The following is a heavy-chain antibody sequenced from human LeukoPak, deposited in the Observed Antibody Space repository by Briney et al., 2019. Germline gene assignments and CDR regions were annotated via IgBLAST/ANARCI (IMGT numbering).Heavy chain of an antibody. D-gene: IGHD4-17*01. CDR2: IYYSGST. V-gene: IGHV4-59*08. Sequence: PSETLSLTCAVYGGSFSGYYWSWIRQPPGKGLEWIGYIYYSGSTNYNPSLKSRVTISVDTSKNQFSLKLSSVTAADTAVYYCASTDYGDYWPDYWGQGTLVTVSS. CDR3: ASTDYGDYWPDY. CDR1: GGSFSGYY. J-gene: IGHJ4*02.